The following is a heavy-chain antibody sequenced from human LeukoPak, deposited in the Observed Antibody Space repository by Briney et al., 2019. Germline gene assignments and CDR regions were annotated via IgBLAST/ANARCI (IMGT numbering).Heavy chain of an antibody. CDR1: GGTFNNSA. V-gene: IGHV1-69*05. CDR3: ARDVHGDYGSDWFDP. Sequence: SVKVSCKTSGGTFNNSAISWVRQAPGQGLEWLGGIMPLFGTAGYAQKFQGRVTITKDESTRTVYLELTSLTSDDTAVYYCARDVHGDYGSDWFDPWGQGTLVSVSS. J-gene: IGHJ5*02. CDR2: IMPLFGTA. D-gene: IGHD4-17*01.